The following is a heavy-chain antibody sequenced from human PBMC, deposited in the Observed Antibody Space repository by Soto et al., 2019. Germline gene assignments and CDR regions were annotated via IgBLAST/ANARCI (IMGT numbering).Heavy chain of an antibody. D-gene: IGHD3-22*01. CDR3: ASRYDSSDY. J-gene: IGHJ4*02. Sequence: QVQLVQSGAEVKKPGSSVKVSCKASAGTFSSYTISWVRQAPGQGLEWMGRIIPILGIANYAQKFQGRVTITAYKSTSTAYMELSSLRSEDTAVYYCASRYDSSDYWGQGTLVTVSS. V-gene: IGHV1-69*02. CDR1: AGTFSSYT. CDR2: IIPILGIA.